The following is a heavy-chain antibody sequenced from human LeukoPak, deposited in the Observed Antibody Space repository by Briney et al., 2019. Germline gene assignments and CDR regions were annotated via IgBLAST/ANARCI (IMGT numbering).Heavy chain of an antibody. J-gene: IGHJ3*02. V-gene: IGHV4-30-4*08. CDR1: GGSISSGDYY. Sequence: SETLSLTCTVSGGSISSGDYYWSWIRQPPGKGLEWIGYIYYSGSTYYNPSLKSRVTISVDTSRNQFSLKLSSVTAADTAVYYCARQLRFLEWSTAYDAFDIWGQGTMVTVSS. D-gene: IGHD3-3*01. CDR3: ARQLRFLEWSTAYDAFDI. CDR2: IYYSGST.